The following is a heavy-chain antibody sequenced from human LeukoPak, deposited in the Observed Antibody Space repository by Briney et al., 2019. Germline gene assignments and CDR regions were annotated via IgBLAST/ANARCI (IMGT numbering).Heavy chain of an antibody. CDR3: ARAPFRGYSTGWYRYFDY. CDR1: GFIVSGNY. V-gene: IGHV3-66*01. D-gene: IGHD6-19*01. Sequence: PGGSLRLSCAASGFIVSGNYMSWVRQAPGKGLEWVSVIYSGGRAYYADSVKGRFTISRDSSKNTLFLQMDSLRAEDTAVYYCARAPFRGYSTGWYRYFDYWGQGTLVRVSS. CDR2: IYSGGRA. J-gene: IGHJ4*02.